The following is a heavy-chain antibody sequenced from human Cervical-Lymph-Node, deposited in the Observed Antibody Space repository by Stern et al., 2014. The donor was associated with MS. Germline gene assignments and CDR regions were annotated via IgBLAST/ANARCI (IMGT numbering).Heavy chain of an antibody. CDR3: ARGAYGGNSFDY. Sequence: MQLVESGGGVVQPGRSLRLSCAASGFTFSSYGMHWVRQAPGKGLEWVAVIWYDGSNKYYADSVKGRFTISRDNSKNTLYLQMNSLRAEDTAVYYCARGAYGGNSFDYWGQGTLVTVSS. CDR2: IWYDGSNK. D-gene: IGHD4-23*01. CDR1: GFTFSSYG. V-gene: IGHV3-33*01. J-gene: IGHJ4*02.